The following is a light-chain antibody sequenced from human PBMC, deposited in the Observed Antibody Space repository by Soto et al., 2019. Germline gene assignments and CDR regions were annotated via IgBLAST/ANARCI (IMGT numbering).Light chain of an antibody. V-gene: IGKV1-9*01. Sequence: IQLTQSPSSLSASVGDRVTVTCRASDDITNYLAWYQQKAGKAPKLLIYDASTLYSGVPSRFSGSGSGTDFTLTISGLQPEDFATYYCQQYDSYSTFGQGTKVDIK. CDR1: DDITNY. J-gene: IGKJ1*01. CDR2: DAS. CDR3: QQYDSYST.